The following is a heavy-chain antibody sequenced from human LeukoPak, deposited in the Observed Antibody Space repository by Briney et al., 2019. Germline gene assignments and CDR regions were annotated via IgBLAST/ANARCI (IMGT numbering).Heavy chain of an antibody. J-gene: IGHJ4*02. Sequence: ASVKVSCKASGYTFSNYYMHWVRQAPGQGLEWMGIINPSGGSTTYAWKFQGRVTMTRDTSTSTVYMDLSSLGSEDTAVYYCVRGPGYFDYWGQGTLVTVSS. V-gene: IGHV1-46*01. CDR2: INPSGGST. CDR1: GYTFSNYY. CDR3: VRGPGYFDY.